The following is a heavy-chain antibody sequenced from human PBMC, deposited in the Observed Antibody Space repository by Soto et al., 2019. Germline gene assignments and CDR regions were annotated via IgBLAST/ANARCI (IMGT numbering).Heavy chain of an antibody. CDR3: AKVLSSGSYSGALEY. Sequence: GGSLRLSCVDSGFSITSFAMSWVRQAPGKGLEWASAISASGGSTYADSVKGRFTISRDNSKNTLYLQMNSLRVEDTAVYYCAKVLSSGSYSGALEYWGQGALVTVSS. V-gene: IGHV3-23*01. CDR1: GFSITSFA. CDR2: ISASGGST. D-gene: IGHD1-26*01. J-gene: IGHJ4*02.